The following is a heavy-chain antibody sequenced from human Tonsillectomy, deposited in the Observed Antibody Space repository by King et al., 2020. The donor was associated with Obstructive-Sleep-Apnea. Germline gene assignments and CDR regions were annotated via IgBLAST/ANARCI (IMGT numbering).Heavy chain of an antibody. CDR3: ARDSFGMDV. Sequence: VQLVESGGGVVQPGRSLRLSCAASGFIFSTYAMHWVRQAPGKGLEWVAGISYDGSNKYYADSVKGRFTTSRDNSKNTLYLQMNSLRAEDTAVYYCARDSFGMDVWGQGTTVTVSS. J-gene: IGHJ6*02. V-gene: IGHV3-30*04. CDR1: GFIFSTYA. CDR2: ISYDGSNK.